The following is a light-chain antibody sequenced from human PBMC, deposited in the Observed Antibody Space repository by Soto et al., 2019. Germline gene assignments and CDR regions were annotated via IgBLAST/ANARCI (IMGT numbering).Light chain of an antibody. CDR2: EGT. CDR3: FSFTTTSTHV. J-gene: IGLJ1*01. CDR1: SSDVGSYNL. Sequence: QSALTQPASVSGSPGQSITISCTGTSSDVGSYNLVSWYQLHPGKAPKVIIYEGTKRPSGVSDRFFGFKSGNTASLTISGLQAEDEAEYFCFSFTTTSTHVFGTGTKLTVL. V-gene: IGLV2-14*02.